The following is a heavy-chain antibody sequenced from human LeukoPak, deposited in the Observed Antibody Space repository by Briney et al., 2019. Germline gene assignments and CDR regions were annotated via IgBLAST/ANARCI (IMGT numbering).Heavy chain of an antibody. V-gene: IGHV4-59*01. CDR3: ASPRDDGGNLFDY. CDR1: GFSISNYY. D-gene: IGHD4-23*01. Sequence: PSETLSLTCTVSGFSISNYYWSWIRQPPGKGLEWIGCFHYSGSTNYNPSLNSRGTISVDKSKNQFSLKLSSVTAGDTAVYYCASPRDDGGNLFDYWGQGTLVTVSS. J-gene: IGHJ4*02. CDR2: FHYSGST.